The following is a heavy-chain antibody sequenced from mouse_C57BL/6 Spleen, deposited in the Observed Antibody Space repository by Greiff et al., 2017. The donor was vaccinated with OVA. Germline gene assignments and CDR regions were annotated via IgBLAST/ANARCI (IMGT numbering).Heavy chain of an antibody. V-gene: IGHV1-82*01. D-gene: IGHD3-2*02. CDR1: GYAFSSSW. J-gene: IGHJ2*01. CDR2: IYPGDGDT. Sequence: QVQLKESGPELVKPGASVKISCKASGYAFSSSWMNWVKQRPGQGLEWIGRIYPGDGDTNYNGKFKGKATLTADKSSSTAYMQLSSLTSEDSAVYFCAKDSSGYDYWGQGTTLTVSS. CDR3: AKDSSGYDY.